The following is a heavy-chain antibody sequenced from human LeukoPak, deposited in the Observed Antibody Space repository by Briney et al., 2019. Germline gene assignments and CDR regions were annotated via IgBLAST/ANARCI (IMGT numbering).Heavy chain of an antibody. CDR3: ARGRSGWSGELLSLYYFDY. V-gene: IGHV4-30-4*01. Sequence: SETLSLTCTVSGGSISSGDYYWNWIRQPPGKGLEWIGYIYYSGSTYYNPSLKSRVTISVDTSKNQFSLKLSSVTAADTAVYYCARGRSGWSGELLSLYYFDYWGQGTLVTVSS. CDR2: IYYSGST. D-gene: IGHD3-10*01. J-gene: IGHJ4*02. CDR1: GGSISSGDYY.